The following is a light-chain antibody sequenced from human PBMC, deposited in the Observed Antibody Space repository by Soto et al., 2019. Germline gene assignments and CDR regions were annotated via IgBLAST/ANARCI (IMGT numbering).Light chain of an antibody. V-gene: IGKV4-1*01. CDR2: WAS. J-gene: IGKJ1*01. CDR3: QQYYSIPWT. CDR1: QSVLYSSNNKNF. Sequence: DIVLTQSPDSLAVSLGERATIKCKSSQSVLYSSNNKNFLAWYQQKPGQSPTLLIYWASTRESGVPDRVSGSGSGTDFTRTISSLQAEDVAVYYCQQYYSIPWTFGQGTKVEIK.